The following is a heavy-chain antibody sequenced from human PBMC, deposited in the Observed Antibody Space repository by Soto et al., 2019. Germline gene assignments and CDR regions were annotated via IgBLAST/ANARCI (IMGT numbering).Heavy chain of an antibody. CDR3: ARVVVVPAALVYYFDY. J-gene: IGHJ4*02. Sequence: RSLTCTVSGGSISSGDYYWSWIRQPPGKGLEWIGYIYYSGSTYYNPSLKSRVTISVDTSKNQFSLKLSSVTAADTAVYYCARVVVVPAALVYYFDYWGQGTLVTVSS. CDR1: GGSISSGDYY. CDR2: IYYSGST. D-gene: IGHD2-2*01. V-gene: IGHV4-30-4*01.